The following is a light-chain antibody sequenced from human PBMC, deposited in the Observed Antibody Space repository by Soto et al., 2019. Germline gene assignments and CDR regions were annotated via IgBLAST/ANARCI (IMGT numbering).Light chain of an antibody. CDR2: EAS. CDR1: QSISSR. J-gene: IGKJ2*01. Sequence: DIPMTQSPSTLSASVGDRVTITCRASQSISSRLAWYRQKPGNTPKLLIYEASTLESGVPPKFSGSGSGTEFTFTISSLQPDDFATYYCQQYKTYPYTFGPGTKLEIK. V-gene: IGKV1-5*03. CDR3: QQYKTYPYT.